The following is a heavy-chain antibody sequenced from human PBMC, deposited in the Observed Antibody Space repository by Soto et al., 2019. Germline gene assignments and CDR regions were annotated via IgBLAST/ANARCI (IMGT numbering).Heavy chain of an antibody. D-gene: IGHD2-2*02. CDR2: IYYSGST. CDR1: GGSVNNNKW. V-gene: IGHV4-31*11. J-gene: IGHJ3*02. CDR3: ARKYCSSTSCYIWSDAFDI. Sequence: PSETLSLTCAVSGGSVNNNKWWSWVRQHPGKGLEWIGYIYYSGSTYYNPSLKSRVTISVDTSKNQFSLKLSSVTAADTAVYYCARKYCSSTSCYIWSDAFDIWGQGTMVTVSS.